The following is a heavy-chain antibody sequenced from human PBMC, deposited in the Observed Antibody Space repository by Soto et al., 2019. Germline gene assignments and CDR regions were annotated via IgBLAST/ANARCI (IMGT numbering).Heavy chain of an antibody. V-gene: IGHV3-23*01. Sequence: PGGSLRLSCGASGFTFSSYAMSWVRQAPGKGLDWVSVISGSGGFTYSADSVKGRFTISRDNSKNILYLQMNSLGAEDTAVYYCAKGITDTGGYYYYSMDVWGQGTAVTVSS. CDR3: AKGITDTGGYYYYSMDV. CDR1: GFTFSSYA. CDR2: ISGSGGFT. D-gene: IGHD3-16*01. J-gene: IGHJ6*02.